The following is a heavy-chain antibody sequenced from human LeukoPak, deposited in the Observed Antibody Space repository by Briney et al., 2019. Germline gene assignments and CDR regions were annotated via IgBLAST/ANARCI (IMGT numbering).Heavy chain of an antibody. D-gene: IGHD6-6*01. V-gene: IGHV3-30-3*01. Sequence: PGKSLRLSCAASGFTFSSYAMHWVRQAPGKGLEWVAVISYDGSNKYYADSVKGRFTISRDNSKNTLYLQMNSLRAEDTAVYYCARGVSSIAVYYFDYWGQGTLVTVSS. CDR1: GFTFSSYA. J-gene: IGHJ4*02. CDR3: ARGVSSIAVYYFDY. CDR2: ISYDGSNK.